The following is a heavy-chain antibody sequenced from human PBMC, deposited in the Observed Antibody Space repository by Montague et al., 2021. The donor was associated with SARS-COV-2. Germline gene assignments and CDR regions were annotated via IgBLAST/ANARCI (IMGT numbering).Heavy chain of an antibody. Sequence: PALVKPTQTLTLTCTFSGFSLSTSGMCVSRIRQPPGKALEWLARIDWDDDKYYSTSLKTRLTISKDTSKNQVVLTMTNMDSVDTATYYCARGYYDILTGYLDAFDIWGQGTMVTVSS. CDR3: ARGYYDILTGYLDAFDI. V-gene: IGHV2-70*11. D-gene: IGHD3-9*01. J-gene: IGHJ3*02. CDR2: IDWDDDK. CDR1: GFSLSTSGMC.